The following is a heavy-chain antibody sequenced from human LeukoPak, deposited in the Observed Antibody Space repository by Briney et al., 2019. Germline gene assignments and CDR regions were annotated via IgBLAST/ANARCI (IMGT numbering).Heavy chain of an antibody. V-gene: IGHV4-34*01. D-gene: IGHD3-10*01. CDR2: INHSGST. CDR3: AKTMVRGVIIFDP. J-gene: IGHJ5*02. Sequence: SETLSLTCAVYGGSFSGYYWSWIRQPPGKGLEWIGEINHSGSTNYNPSLKSRVTISVDTSKNQFSLKLSSVTAADTAVYYCAKTMVRGVIIFDPWGQGTLVTVSS. CDR1: GGSFSGYY.